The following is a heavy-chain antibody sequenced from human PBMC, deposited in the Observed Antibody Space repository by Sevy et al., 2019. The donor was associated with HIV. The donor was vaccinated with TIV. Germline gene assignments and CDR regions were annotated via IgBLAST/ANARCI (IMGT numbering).Heavy chain of an antibody. CDR1: GFTFNTYS. V-gene: IGHV3-48*02. CDR2: IGTAAGVT. D-gene: IGHD2-21*01. J-gene: IGHJ4*02. CDR3: ARCPGHYSIDY. Sequence: GGSLRLSCAASGFTFNTYSLIWVRQTPGKGLEWLSIGTAAGVTYYADSVKGRFTISRDNAKNSLYLQMNSLRDEDTAVYYCARCPGHYSIDYWGQGTLVTVSS.